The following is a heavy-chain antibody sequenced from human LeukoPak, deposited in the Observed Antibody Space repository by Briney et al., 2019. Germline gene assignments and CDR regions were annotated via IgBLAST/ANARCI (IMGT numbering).Heavy chain of an antibody. J-gene: IGHJ4*02. CDR3: ARSTGWLNGN. CDR2: INHSGST. Sequence: SETLSLTCAVYGGSFSGYYWSLIRQPPGKGLEWIGEINHSGSTNYNPSLKSRVTISVDTSKNQFSLKLSSVTAADTAVYYCARSTGWLNGNWGQGTLVTVSS. CDR1: GGSFSGYY. D-gene: IGHD2-8*02. V-gene: IGHV4-34*01.